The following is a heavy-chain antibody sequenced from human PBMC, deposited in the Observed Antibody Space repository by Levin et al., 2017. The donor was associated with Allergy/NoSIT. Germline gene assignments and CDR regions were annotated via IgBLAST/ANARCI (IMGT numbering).Heavy chain of an antibody. CDR3: ARGFLGGSTRWKTLRAIRALDY. V-gene: IGHV4-34*01. D-gene: IGHD4-17*01. CDR1: GGSFSGYY. J-gene: IGHJ4*02. CDR2: INHSGST. Sequence: SETLSLTCAVYGGSFSGYYWSWIRQPPGKGLEWIGEINHSGSTNYNPSLKSRVTISVDTSKNQFSLKLSSVTAADTAVYYCARGFLGGSTRWKTLRAIRALDYWGQGTLVTVSS.